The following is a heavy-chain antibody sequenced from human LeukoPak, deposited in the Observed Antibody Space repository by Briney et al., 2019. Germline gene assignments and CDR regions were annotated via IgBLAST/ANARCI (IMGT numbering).Heavy chain of an antibody. V-gene: IGHV3-33*01. Sequence: GGSLRLSCAASGFTFSSYGMHWDRQAPGKGLEWVAVIWYDGSNKYYADSVKGRFTISRDNSKNTLYLQMNSLRAEDTAVYYCARDPAHIVVVPAARDAFDIWGQGTMVTVSS. CDR3: ARDPAHIVVVPAARDAFDI. CDR1: GFTFSSYG. CDR2: IWYDGSNK. J-gene: IGHJ3*02. D-gene: IGHD2-2*01.